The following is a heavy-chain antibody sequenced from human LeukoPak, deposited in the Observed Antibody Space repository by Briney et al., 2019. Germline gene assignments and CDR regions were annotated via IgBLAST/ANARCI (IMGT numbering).Heavy chain of an antibody. J-gene: IGHJ4*02. CDR3: ARRRLGVYYFDY. V-gene: IGHV4-59*01. D-gene: IGHD3-9*01. CDR1: GGSISSYC. CDR2: IYYSGST. Sequence: SETLSLTCTVSGGSISSYCWNWIRQPPGKGLEWIGYIYYSGSTNYNPSPKSRVIISVDTSKNQFSLKLSSATAADTAVYYCARRRLGVYYFDYWGQGTLVTVSS.